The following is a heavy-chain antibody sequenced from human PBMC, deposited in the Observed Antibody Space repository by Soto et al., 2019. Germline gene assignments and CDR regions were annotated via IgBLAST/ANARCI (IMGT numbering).Heavy chain of an antibody. CDR3: ARDGANGMDV. V-gene: IGHV3-48*02. CDR1: GFTFSSYS. D-gene: IGHD3-16*01. Sequence: EVQLVESGGGLVQPGGSLRLSCAASGFTFSSYSMNWVRQAPGKGLEWVSYISSSSSTIYYADSVKGRFTISRDNAKNSLYRQMNSLRDEDTAVYYCARDGANGMDVWGQGTTVTVSS. J-gene: IGHJ6*02. CDR2: ISSSSSTI.